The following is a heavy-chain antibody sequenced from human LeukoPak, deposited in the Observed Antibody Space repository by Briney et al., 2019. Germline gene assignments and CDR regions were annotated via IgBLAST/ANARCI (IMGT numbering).Heavy chain of an antibody. CDR1: GYTFTSYA. CDR3: ARYNLLNRNYYDSSGSHGGLDY. Sequence: GASVKVSCKASGYTFTSYAMHWVRQAPGQRLEWMGWSNAGNGNTKYSQEFQGRVTITRDTSASTAYMELSSLRSEDMAVYYCARYNLLNRNYYDSSGSHGGLDYWGQGTPVTVSS. CDR2: SNAGNGNT. D-gene: IGHD3-22*01. V-gene: IGHV1-3*02. J-gene: IGHJ4*02.